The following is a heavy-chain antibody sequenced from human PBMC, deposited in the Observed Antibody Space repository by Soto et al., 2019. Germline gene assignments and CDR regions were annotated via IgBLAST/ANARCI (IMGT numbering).Heavy chain of an antibody. D-gene: IGHD3-22*01. J-gene: IGHJ5*02. CDR3: ARGVVILNWFDP. CDR2: ISYDGSNK. V-gene: IGHV3-30-3*01. Sequence: QVQLVESGGGVVQPGRSLRLSCAASGFTFSSYAMHWVRQAPGKGLEWVAVISYDGSNKYYADSVKGRFTISRDHSKNTLDLQMNSLRAEDTAVYYCARGVVILNWFDPWGQGTLVTVSS. CDR1: GFTFSSYA.